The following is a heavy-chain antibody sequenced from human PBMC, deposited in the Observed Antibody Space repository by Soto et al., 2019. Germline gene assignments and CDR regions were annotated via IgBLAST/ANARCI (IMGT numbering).Heavy chain of an antibody. CDR2: SRNKANSYTT. V-gene: IGHV3-72*01. CDR1: GFIFSDHY. J-gene: IGHJ4*02. D-gene: IGHD2-15*01. CDR3: ARVVSSVGVNWPNYFDY. Sequence: EVQLVESGGGLVHPGGALRLSCAASGFIFSDHYMDWVRQAPGKGLEWVGRSRNKANSYTTEYAASVRGRFTVSRDDSESLVFLQMNSLQTEDTAVYYCARVVSSVGVNWPNYFDYWGQGTLVAVSP.